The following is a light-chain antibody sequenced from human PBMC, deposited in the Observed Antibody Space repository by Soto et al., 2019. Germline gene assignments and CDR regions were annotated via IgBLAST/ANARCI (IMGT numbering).Light chain of an antibody. CDR2: ATS. CDR1: QSVGSN. J-gene: IGKJ5*01. V-gene: IGKV3-15*01. CDR3: QQRSNWFT. Sequence: EVVMTQSPATLSVSPGESATLSCRASQSVGSNLAWYQQKPGQPPRLLLYATSTRATGIPARISGGGSGTEFTLTISSLQSEDSAVYYCQQRSNWFTFGQGTRLEIK.